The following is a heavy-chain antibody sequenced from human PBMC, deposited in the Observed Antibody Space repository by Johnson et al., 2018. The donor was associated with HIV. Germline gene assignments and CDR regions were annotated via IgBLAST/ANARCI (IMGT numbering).Heavy chain of an antibody. V-gene: IGHV3-30-3*01. J-gene: IGHJ3*02. CDR2: ISYDGSNK. D-gene: IGHD3-16*01. CDR3: ARDNLRQLDAFDI. Sequence: QVQLVESGGGVVQPGRSLRLSCAASGFTFSSYAMHWVRQAPGKGLEWVAVISYDGSNKYYADSVKGRFTISRDNSKNTLYLQMNSLRAEDTAVYYCARDNLRQLDAFDIGGQGTMVTVSS. CDR1: GFTFSSYA.